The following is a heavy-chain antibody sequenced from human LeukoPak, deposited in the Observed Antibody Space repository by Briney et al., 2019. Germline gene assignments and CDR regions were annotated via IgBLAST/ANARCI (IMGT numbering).Heavy chain of an antibody. D-gene: IGHD6-19*01. CDR2: INAGNGNT. CDR1: GYTFTSYA. V-gene: IGHV1-3*01. CDR3: ARAGDSSGWYKDWFDP. Sequence: ASVKVSCKASGYTFTSYAMHWVRQAPGQRLEWMGWINAGNGNTKYSQKFQGRVTITRDTSASTAYMELSSLRSEDTAVYYCARAGDSSGWYKDWFDPWGQGTLVTVSS. J-gene: IGHJ5*02.